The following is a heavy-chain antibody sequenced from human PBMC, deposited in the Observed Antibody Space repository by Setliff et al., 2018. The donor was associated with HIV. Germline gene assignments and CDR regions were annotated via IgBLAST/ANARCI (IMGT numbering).Heavy chain of an antibody. CDR2: VKQDGTET. V-gene: IGHV3-7*01. D-gene: IGHD6-6*01. Sequence: GGSLRLSCAASGFRFRSYWMSWVRQAPGKGLESVANVKQDGTETLYVDSVKGRFTISRDNAKNSLYLEMNSLTVEDTALYYCARDWPSSTAAGDCWGQGNLVTVSS. CDR3: ARDWPSSTAAGDC. CDR1: GFRFRSYW. J-gene: IGHJ4*02.